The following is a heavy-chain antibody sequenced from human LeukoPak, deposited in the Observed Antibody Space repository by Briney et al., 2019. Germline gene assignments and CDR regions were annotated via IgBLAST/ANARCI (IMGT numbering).Heavy chain of an antibody. Sequence: AGGSLRLSCAASGFTFSSYSMNWVRQAPGKGLEWVSSISSSGSYIYYADSVKGRFTISRDNAKSSLYLQMNSLRAEDTAVYYCARAEGYYYDSSGYAFDIWGQGTMVTVSS. CDR3: ARAEGYYYDSSGYAFDI. CDR1: GFTFSSYS. CDR2: ISSSGSYI. V-gene: IGHV3-21*01. D-gene: IGHD3-22*01. J-gene: IGHJ3*02.